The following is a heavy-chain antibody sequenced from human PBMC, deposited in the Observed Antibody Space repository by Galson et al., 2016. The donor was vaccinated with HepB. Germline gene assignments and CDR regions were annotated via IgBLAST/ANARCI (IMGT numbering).Heavy chain of an antibody. J-gene: IGHJ4*02. CDR2: LSYNSGDET. D-gene: IGHD4-17*01. Sequence: SLRLSCAASGFTFRDFAMTWVRQTPGKGLEWVSALSYNSGDETYFADSVRGRFNISRDNSKDTLYLQMNSLRVEDTAVYFCAKVPYGDYASAFDSWGQGTLVTVSS. CDR3: AKVPYGDYASAFDS. V-gene: IGHV3-23*01. CDR1: GFTFRDFA.